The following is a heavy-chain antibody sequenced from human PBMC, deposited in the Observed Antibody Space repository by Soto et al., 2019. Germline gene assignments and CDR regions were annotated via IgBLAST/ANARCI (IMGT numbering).Heavy chain of an antibody. D-gene: IGHD5-18*01. J-gene: IGHJ4*02. CDR1: GGTFSSYA. Sequence: QVQLVQSGAEVKKPGSSVKVSCKASGGTFSSYAVSWVRQAPGQGLEWMGGIIPIFGTANYAQKFQGRVTITADESTSTAYMELSSLRSEDTAVYYCASLRVPGSNKYQAMGFSDYWGQGTLVTVSS. CDR3: ASLRVPGSNKYQAMGFSDY. CDR2: IIPIFGTA. V-gene: IGHV1-69*01.